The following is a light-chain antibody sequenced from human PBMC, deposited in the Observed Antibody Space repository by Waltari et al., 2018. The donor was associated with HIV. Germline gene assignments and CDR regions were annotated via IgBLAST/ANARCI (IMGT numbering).Light chain of an antibody. CDR3: QQYNNWQGT. CDR1: QSVSSSY. Sequence: ENVLTQSPGTLSLSPGERATLSCRASQSVSSSYLVWYQQKLGQAPRLLIYDASTRATGIPVRFSGSGSGTEFTLTISSLQSEDFAVYYCQQYNNWQGTFGQGTKLEIK. V-gene: IGKV3-15*01. J-gene: IGKJ2*02. CDR2: DAS.